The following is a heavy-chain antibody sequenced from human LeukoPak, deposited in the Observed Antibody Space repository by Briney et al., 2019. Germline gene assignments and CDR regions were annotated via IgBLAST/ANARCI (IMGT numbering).Heavy chain of an antibody. CDR2: INQDGSEK. V-gene: IGHV3-7*01. CDR1: GFTFSSYW. J-gene: IGHJ6*04. D-gene: IGHD3-10*02. CDR3: AELGITMIGGV. Sequence: GGSLRLSCAASGFTFSSYWMSWVRQAPGKGLEWVAHINQDGSEKYYVDSVKGRFTISRDNAKNSLYLQMNSRRAEDTAVYYCAELGITMIGGVWGKGTTVTISS.